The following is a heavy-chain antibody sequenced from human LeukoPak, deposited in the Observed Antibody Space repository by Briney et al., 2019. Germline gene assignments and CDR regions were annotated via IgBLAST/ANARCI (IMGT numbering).Heavy chain of an antibody. CDR2: ISGSGGRT. Sequence: GGSLRLSCAPSGFTFSSYAMSWVRQAPGKGLEWVSVISGSGGRTYYADSVKGRFTISRDNAKNSLYLQMNSLRAEDTALYYCARGGSYGGYHSYWGQGTLVTVSS. J-gene: IGHJ4*02. D-gene: IGHD4-23*01. V-gene: IGHV3-23*01. CDR1: GFTFSSYA. CDR3: ARGGSYGGYHSY.